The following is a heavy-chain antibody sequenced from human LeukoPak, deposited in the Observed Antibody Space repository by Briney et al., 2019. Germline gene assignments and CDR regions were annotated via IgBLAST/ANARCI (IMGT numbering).Heavy chain of an antibody. CDR3: ASLAVITLGAEYFQH. V-gene: IGHV4-30-4*08. D-gene: IGHD3-22*01. CDR2: IYYSGST. Sequence: PSETLSLTCTVSGGSISSGDYYWSWIRQPPGKGLEWIGYIYYSGSTYYNPSLKSRVTISVDTSKNQFSLKLSSVTAADTAVYYCASLAVITLGAEYFQHWGQGTLVTVSS. CDR1: GGSISSGDYY. J-gene: IGHJ1*01.